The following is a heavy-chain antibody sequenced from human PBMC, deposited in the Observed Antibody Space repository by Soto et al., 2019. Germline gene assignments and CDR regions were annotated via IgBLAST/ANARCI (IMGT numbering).Heavy chain of an antibody. CDR3: ARSSRGEYSGYDFEYFDY. J-gene: IGHJ4*02. D-gene: IGHD5-12*01. CDR1: GGSISSYY. V-gene: IGHV4-59*01. Sequence: SETLSLTCTVSGGSISSYYWSWIRQPPGKGLEWIGYIYYSGSTNYNPSLKSRVTISVDTSKNQFSLKLSSVTAADTAVYYCARSSRGEYSGYDFEYFDYWGQGTLVTVSS. CDR2: IYYSGST.